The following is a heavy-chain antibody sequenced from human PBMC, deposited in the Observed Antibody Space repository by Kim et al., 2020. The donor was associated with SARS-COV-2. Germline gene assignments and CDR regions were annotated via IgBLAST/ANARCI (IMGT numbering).Heavy chain of an antibody. Sequence: SVKVSCKASGGTFSSYTISWVRQAPGQGLEWMGRIIPILGIANYAQKFQGRVTITADKSTSTAYMELSSLRSEDTAVYYCARTLGTAVAGYYFDYWGQGTLVTVSS. CDR3: ARTLGTAVAGYYFDY. V-gene: IGHV1-69*02. CDR1: GGTFSSYT. J-gene: IGHJ4*02. CDR2: IIPILGIA. D-gene: IGHD6-19*01.